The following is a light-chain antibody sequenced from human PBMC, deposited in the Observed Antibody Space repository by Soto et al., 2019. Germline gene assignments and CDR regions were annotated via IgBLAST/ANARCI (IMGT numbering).Light chain of an antibody. CDR3: SAYAGSSTWV. V-gene: IGLV2-8*01. CDR1: SSDVGGYNY. CDR2: EVY. Sequence: QSAPTQPPSASGSPGQSVTFSCTGTSSDVGGYNYVSWYQRYPGKAPKLMIYEVYKRHSGVPDRFSGSKSGNTASLTVSGLQPEDEADYYCSAYAGSSTWVFGGGTQLTVL. J-gene: IGLJ2*01.